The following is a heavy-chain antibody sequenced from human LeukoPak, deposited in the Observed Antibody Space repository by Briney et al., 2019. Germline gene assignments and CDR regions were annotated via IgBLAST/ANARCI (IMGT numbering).Heavy chain of an antibody. Sequence: GGSLRLSCAASGFTFSSYGMHWVRQAPGKGLEWVAFIRYDGSNKYYADSVKGRFTISRDNSKNTLYLQMNSLRAEDTAVYYCARMALAVEDYWGQGTLVTVSS. V-gene: IGHV3-30*02. CDR3: ARMALAVEDY. CDR1: GFTFSSYG. D-gene: IGHD6-19*01. CDR2: IRYDGSNK. J-gene: IGHJ4*02.